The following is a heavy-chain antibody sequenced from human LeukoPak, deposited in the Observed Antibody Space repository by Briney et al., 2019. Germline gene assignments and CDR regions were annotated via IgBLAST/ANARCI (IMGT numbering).Heavy chain of an antibody. CDR1: GYTFTGYY. CDR3: ARHAYYDSSGPPTDRTFDI. Sequence: ASVKVSCKASGYTFTGYYLHWVRQAPGQGLEWMGWINPNSGGTNYAQKFQGRVTKTRDTSISTAYMELSRLRSDDAAVYYCARHAYYDSSGPPTDRTFDIWGQGTMVTVSS. D-gene: IGHD3-22*01. V-gene: IGHV1-2*02. J-gene: IGHJ3*02. CDR2: INPNSGGT.